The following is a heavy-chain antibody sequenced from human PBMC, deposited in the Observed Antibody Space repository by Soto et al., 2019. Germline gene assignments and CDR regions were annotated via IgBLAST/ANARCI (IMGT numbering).Heavy chain of an antibody. V-gene: IGHV3-72*01. CDR3: ASQDSGSYPY. Sequence: GGPLSLFCAVSGFHFCDQYMAWVPPAPGKGLQWVGRIGNKANRNPIAYAASVIGIFTISRDDSMESLYLEMNSLKIEDTAVYYCASQDSGSYPYWGQGTLVTVSS. CDR1: GFHFCDQY. D-gene: IGHD1-26*01. J-gene: IGHJ4*02. CDR2: IGNKANRNPI.